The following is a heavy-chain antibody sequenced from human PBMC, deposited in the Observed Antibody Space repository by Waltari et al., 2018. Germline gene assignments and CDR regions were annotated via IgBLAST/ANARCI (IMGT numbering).Heavy chain of an antibody. CDR3: VHIPGRPQAES. CDR2: IYWDDDK. J-gene: IGHJ5*02. V-gene: IGHV2-5*02. CDR1: GFSLSASGMG. D-gene: IGHD2-21*01. Sequence: QITLKESGPSLVRPTQTLTLTCTFSGFSLSASGMGVGWIRQPPGKAPEWLALIYWDDDKRHSPVLKSRLTIMKDSSKDQVVFTMTDMDPVDTATYYCVHIPGRPQAESWSPGILVTVSS.